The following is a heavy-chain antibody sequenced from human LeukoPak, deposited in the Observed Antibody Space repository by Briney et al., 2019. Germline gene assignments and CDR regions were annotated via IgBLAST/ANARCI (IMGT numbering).Heavy chain of an antibody. CDR3: ARATRRTGYSSSSAMYYFDY. J-gene: IGHJ4*02. CDR2: MNPNSGNT. V-gene: IGHV1-8*01. D-gene: IGHD6-13*01. Sequence: EASVKVSCKASGYTFTSYDINWVRQATGQGLEWMGWMNPNSGNTGYAQKFQGRVTMTRNTSISTAYMELSSLRSEDTAVYYCARATRRTGYSSSSAMYYFDYWGQGTLVTFSS. CDR1: GYTFTSYD.